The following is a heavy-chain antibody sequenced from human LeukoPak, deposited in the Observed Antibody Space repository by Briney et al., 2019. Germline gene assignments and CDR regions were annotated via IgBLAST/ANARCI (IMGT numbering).Heavy chain of an antibody. CDR1: VGSISSSNW. J-gene: IGHJ4*02. V-gene: IGHV4-4*02. CDR3: AREIVASVSRAFDY. CDR2: IYHSGST. D-gene: IGHD2/OR15-2a*01. Sequence: SETLSLPCAVSVGSISSSNWWGSVRPPPGTGLEWIGEIYHSGSTNYNPSLKSRVTISVDKSKNQFSLKLSSVTAADTAVYYCAREIVASVSRAFDYWGQGTLVSVSS.